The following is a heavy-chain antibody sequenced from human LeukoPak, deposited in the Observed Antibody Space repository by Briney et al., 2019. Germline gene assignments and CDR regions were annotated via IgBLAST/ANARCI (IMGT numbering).Heavy chain of an antibody. CDR2: INPNSGGT. CDR3: ARVRCSGGSCYSEVFDY. V-gene: IGHV1-2*02. CDR1: GYTFTGYY. D-gene: IGHD2-15*01. J-gene: IGHJ4*02. Sequence: EASVKVSCKASGYTFTGYYMHWARQAPGQGLEWMGWINPNSGGTNYAQKFQGRVTMTRDTSISTAYMELSRLRSDDTAVYYCARVRCSGGSCYSEVFDYWGQGTLVTVSS.